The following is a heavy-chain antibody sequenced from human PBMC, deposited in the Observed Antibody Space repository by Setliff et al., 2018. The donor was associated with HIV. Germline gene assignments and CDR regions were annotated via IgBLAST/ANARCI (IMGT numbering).Heavy chain of an antibody. J-gene: IGHJ4*02. Sequence: GGSLRLSCAVSGFPFNNSHWMHWVRQAPGKGLMWVSHISDDGTSTSYADSVKGRFIMSRDIAKKAVYLHMSSLSVEDTAIYYCASHSFGISPPGKDWGQGTLVTVSS. V-gene: IGHV3-74*01. CDR2: ISDDGTST. D-gene: IGHD3-16*01. CDR3: ASHSFGISPPGKD. CDR1: GFPFNNSHW.